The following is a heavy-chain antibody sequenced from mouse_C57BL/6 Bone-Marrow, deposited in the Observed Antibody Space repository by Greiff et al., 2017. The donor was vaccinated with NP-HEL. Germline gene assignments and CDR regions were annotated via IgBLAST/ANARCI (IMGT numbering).Heavy chain of an antibody. J-gene: IGHJ3*01. CDR3: ERVGFKEGFAY. CDR2: ISSGGSYT. Sequence: DVKLVESGGDLVKPGGSLKLSCAASGFTFSSYGMSWVRQTPDKRLEWVATISSGGSYTYYPDSVKGRFTVSRDNAKNTLYLQLSSLKSEETDMYYCERVGFKEGFAYWGQGTLVTVSA. V-gene: IGHV5-6*02. D-gene: IGHD1-3*01. CDR1: GFTFSSYG.